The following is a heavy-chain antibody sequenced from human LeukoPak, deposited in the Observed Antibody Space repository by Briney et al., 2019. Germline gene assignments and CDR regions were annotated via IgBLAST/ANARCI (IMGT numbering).Heavy chain of an antibody. CDR3: AKTTAGYSSGRYPGWPIDY. J-gene: IGHJ4*02. V-gene: IGHV3-30-3*02. CDR1: GFTFSDYA. CDR2: ISYHGRNK. Sequence: PGMSLRLSCAASGFTFSDYAFHWVRQAPGKGLEWVAVISYHGRNKFNADSVKGRFTISRDDSTHTLYLQMDSLRAEDTAVYYCAKTTAGYSSGRYPGWPIDYWGQGTLVTVSS. D-gene: IGHD6-19*01.